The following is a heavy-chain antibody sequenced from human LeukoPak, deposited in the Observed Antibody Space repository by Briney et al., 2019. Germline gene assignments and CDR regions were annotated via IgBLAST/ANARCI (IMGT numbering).Heavy chain of an antibody. Sequence: GGCLRLSCAASGFTFSDSWMSWVRQAPGKGLEWVANMNQDGSAKGYVDSVKGRFTISRDNARNSLYLQMSSLRPEDTAVYYCATYTHWVAGDVWGQGTTVTVSS. CDR1: GFTFSDSW. D-gene: IGHD3-16*01. CDR3: ATYTHWVAGDV. CDR2: MNQDGSAK. V-gene: IGHV3-7*01. J-gene: IGHJ6*02.